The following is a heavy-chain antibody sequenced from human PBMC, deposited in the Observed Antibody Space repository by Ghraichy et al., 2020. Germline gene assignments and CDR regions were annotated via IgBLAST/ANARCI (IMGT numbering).Heavy chain of an antibody. CDR2: ISSSSTTI. V-gene: IGHV3-48*02. CDR1: GFTFNRHD. CDR3: ARDLASPYYGMDV. Sequence: GGSLRLSCAVSGFTFNRHDMTWVRRAPGKGLEWVSYISSSSTTIYYTDSVKGRFTISRDNAKNSLYLQMNSLRDEDTAVYYCARDLASPYYGMDVWGQGTTVTVSS. J-gene: IGHJ6*02.